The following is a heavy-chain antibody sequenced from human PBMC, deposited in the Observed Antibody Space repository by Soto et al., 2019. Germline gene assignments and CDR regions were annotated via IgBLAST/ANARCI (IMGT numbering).Heavy chain of an antibody. CDR2: ISYDGSNK. CDR3: AKDGSSSRGMDV. CDR1: GFTFSSYG. V-gene: IGHV3-30*18. Sequence: QVQLVESGGGVVQPGRSLRLSCAASGFTFSSYGMHWVRQAPGKGLEWVAVISYDGSNKYYADSVKGRFTISRDNSKNTLYLQMNSLRAEDTAVYYCAKDGSSSRGMDVWGQGTTVTVSS. J-gene: IGHJ6*02. D-gene: IGHD6-6*01.